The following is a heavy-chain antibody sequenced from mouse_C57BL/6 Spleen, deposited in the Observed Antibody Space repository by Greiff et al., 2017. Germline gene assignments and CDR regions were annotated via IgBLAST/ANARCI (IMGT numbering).Heavy chain of an antibody. Sequence: VQLQQSGAELVKPGASVQMSCKASGYTFTTYPIEWMKQNHGKSLEWIGNFHPYNDDTKYNEKFKGKATLTVEKSSSTVYLELSRLTSDDSAVYYCARGGNSRYYAMDYWGQGTSVTVSS. CDR3: ARGGNSRYYAMDY. CDR2: FHPYNDDT. V-gene: IGHV1-47*01. D-gene: IGHD2-1*01. CDR1: GYTFTTYP. J-gene: IGHJ4*01.